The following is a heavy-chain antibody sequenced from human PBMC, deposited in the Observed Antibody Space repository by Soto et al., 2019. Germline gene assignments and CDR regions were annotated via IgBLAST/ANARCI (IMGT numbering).Heavy chain of an antibody. Sequence: SETLSLTCTVSGGSINSYYWSWIRQPPGKGLEWIGYIYYSGSTNYNPSLKSRVTISVDTSKNQFSLKLSSVTAADTAVYYCARRYGGNFDYWGQGTLVTVAS. V-gene: IGHV4-59*01. D-gene: IGHD1-26*01. J-gene: IGHJ4*02. CDR2: IYYSGST. CDR3: ARRYGGNFDY. CDR1: GGSINSYY.